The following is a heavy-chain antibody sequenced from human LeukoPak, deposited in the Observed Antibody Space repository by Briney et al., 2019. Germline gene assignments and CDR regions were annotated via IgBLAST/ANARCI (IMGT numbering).Heavy chain of an antibody. V-gene: IGHV5-51*01. Sequence: PGESLKISCQVSGYIFTHYWIGWVRLMPGKGLESMGIIYPADSHTTFSPPFQGQVSISADKSISTVYLQWSSLKPSDTAIYYCARQSRDGSKTRGYYFDYWGQGTLVTVSS. CDR2: IYPADSHT. CDR1: GYIFTHYW. CDR3: ARQSRDGSKTRGYYFDY. D-gene: IGHD3-10*01. J-gene: IGHJ4*02.